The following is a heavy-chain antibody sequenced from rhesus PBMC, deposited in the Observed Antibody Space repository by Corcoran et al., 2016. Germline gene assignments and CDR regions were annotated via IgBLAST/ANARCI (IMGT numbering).Heavy chain of an antibody. Sequence: QVQLQESGPGLVKSSETLSLTCAVSGASISSYWWTWIRQPPGKGLEWIGEINGNSCSPDYNPSLKSRVTISKDASKNQFSLKLNSVTAADTAVYYCASEFVYWGQGVLVTVSS. J-gene: IGHJ4*01. CDR1: GASISSYW. V-gene: IGHV4-80*01. CDR2: INGNSCSP. CDR3: ASEFVY.